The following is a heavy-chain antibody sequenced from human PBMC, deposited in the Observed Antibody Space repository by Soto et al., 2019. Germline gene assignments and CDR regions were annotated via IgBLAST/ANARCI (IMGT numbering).Heavy chain of an antibody. Sequence: QVQLVQSGAEVKKPGSSVKVSCKASGGTFSSYTISWVRQAPGQGLEWMGRIIPILGIANYAQKFQGRVTSTADKATSTAYMELSSLRSDDTAVYYGAREATVLGDAFDIWGQGTMVTVSS. D-gene: IGHD2-8*02. CDR3: AREATVLGDAFDI. CDR2: IIPILGIA. J-gene: IGHJ3*02. CDR1: GGTFSSYT. V-gene: IGHV1-69*02.